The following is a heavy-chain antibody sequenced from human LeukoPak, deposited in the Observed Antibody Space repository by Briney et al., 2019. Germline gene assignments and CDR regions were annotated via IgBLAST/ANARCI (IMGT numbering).Heavy chain of an antibody. CDR2: IYYSGST. D-gene: IGHD2-21*01. V-gene: IGHV4-39*01. CDR3: ARVDWLANYYYYMDV. Sequence: SETLSLTCTVSGGSISSSSYYWGWLRQPPGKGLEWIGSIYYSGSTYYNPSLKSRVTISVDTSKNQFSLKLSSVTAADTAVYYCARVDWLANYYYYMDVWGKGTTVTVSS. J-gene: IGHJ6*03. CDR1: GGSISSSSYY.